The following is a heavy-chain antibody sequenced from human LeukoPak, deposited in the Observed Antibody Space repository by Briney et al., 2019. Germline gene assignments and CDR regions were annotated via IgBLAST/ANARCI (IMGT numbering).Heavy chain of an antibody. CDR2: IFYSGSI. CDR1: GGSISSSRYY. D-gene: IGHD1-7*01. V-gene: IGHV4-39*01. CDR3: TTLGIGTSVFDS. J-gene: IGHJ4*02. Sequence: TSETLSLTCTVSGGSISSSRYYWGWIRQPPGKGLEWIGSIFYSGSIYYNPSLKSRVTISVDTSKNQFSLKLSSVTAADTAVYYCTTLGIGTSVFDSWGQGTLVTVSS.